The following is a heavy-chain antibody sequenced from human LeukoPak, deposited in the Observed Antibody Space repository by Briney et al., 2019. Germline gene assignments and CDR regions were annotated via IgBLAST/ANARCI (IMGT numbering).Heavy chain of an antibody. Sequence: SVKVSCKASGGTFSSYAISWVRQAPGQGLEWMGRIIPIFGIANYAQKFQGRVTITADKSTSTAYMELSSLRSEDTAVYYCARTPRVVPAAGNNWFDPWGQGTLVTVSS. CDR3: ARTPRVVPAAGNNWFDP. J-gene: IGHJ5*02. D-gene: IGHD2-2*01. CDR2: IIPIFGIA. V-gene: IGHV1-69*04. CDR1: GGTFSSYA.